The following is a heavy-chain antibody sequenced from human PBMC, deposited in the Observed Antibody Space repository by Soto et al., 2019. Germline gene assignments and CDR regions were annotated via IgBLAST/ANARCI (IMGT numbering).Heavy chain of an antibody. J-gene: IGHJ4*01. CDR2: MYTRGSA. D-gene: IGHD6-19*01. CDR3: ATSAIMGLEVAGHFDN. Sequence: LTCSVSGGPITKSYWSWIRQPVGKGLEWIGRMYTRGSASYNPSLKSRVTMSLDSSKNQFSLKVRSVTAADTAVYYCATSAIMGLEVAGHFDNWGQGTLVTVSS. CDR1: GGPITKSY. V-gene: IGHV4-4*07.